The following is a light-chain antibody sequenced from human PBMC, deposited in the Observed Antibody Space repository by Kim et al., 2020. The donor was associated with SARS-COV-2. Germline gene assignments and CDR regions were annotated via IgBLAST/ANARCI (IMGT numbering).Light chain of an antibody. Sequence: DIQMTQSPSTLSASVGDRVTITCRASQSISRWVAWYQQKPGKAPMLLIYDASSLQSGVPSRFSGSGSGTEFTLTISSLQPDDFATYYCQHYDSYSLWTFGQGTKVDIK. CDR2: DAS. J-gene: IGKJ1*01. CDR1: QSISRW. V-gene: IGKV1-5*01. CDR3: QHYDSYSLWT.